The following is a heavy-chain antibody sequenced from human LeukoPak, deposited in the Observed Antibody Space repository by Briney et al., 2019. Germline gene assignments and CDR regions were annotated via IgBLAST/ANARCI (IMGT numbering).Heavy chain of an antibody. Sequence: GGSLRLSCAASGFTFSSYSMNWVRQAPGKGLKWVSSISSSSYIYYADSVKGRFTISRDNAKNSLYLQMNSLRAEDTAVYYCASGSGSYYTPFDYWGQGTLVTVSS. V-gene: IGHV3-21*01. D-gene: IGHD3-10*01. CDR3: ASGSGSYYTPFDY. CDR2: ISSSSYI. J-gene: IGHJ4*02. CDR1: GFTFSSYS.